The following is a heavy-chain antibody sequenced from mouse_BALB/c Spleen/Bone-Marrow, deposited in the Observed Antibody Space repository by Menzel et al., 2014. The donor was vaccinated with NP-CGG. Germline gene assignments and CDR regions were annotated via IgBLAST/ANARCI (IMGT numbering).Heavy chain of an antibody. V-gene: IGHV7-3*02. CDR1: GFTFTDYY. J-gene: IGHJ1*01. Sequence: EVQRVESGGGLVQPGGSLRLSCAASGFTFTDYYMSWVRQPPGKALEWLGFIRNKANGYTTYYSASVKGRFTISRDNSQSILYLQMYTLRAEDSATYYCARDENVGIYWYFDVWGAGTTVTVSS. CDR3: ARDENVGIYWYFDV. CDR2: IRNKANGYTT.